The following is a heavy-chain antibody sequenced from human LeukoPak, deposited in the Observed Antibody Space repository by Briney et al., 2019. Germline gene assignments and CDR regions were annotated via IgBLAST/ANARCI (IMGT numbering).Heavy chain of an antibody. Sequence: ASVKVSCKASGYTFSGYAIHWVRQAPGQRFEWMGWINAGNGHTKYSQNFQGRVTITRDSSANIVYMDVSSLTSEDTAVYYCARGIWSATRVDYYLDNWGRGTLVTVSS. CDR3: ARGIWSATRVDYYLDN. CDR1: GYTFSGYA. CDR2: INAGNGHT. D-gene: IGHD5-24*01. V-gene: IGHV1-3*01. J-gene: IGHJ4*02.